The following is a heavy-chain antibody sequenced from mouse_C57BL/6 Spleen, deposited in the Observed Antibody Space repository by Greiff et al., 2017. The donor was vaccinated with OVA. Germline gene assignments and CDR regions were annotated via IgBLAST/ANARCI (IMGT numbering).Heavy chain of an antibody. CDR1: GYTFTSYW. V-gene: IGHV1-64*01. J-gene: IGHJ2*01. Sequence: QVQLQQSGAELVKPGASVKLSCKASGYTFTSYWMHWVKQRPGQGLEWIGMIHPNSGSTNYNEKFKSKATLTVDKSSSTAYMQLSSLTSEDSAVYYCARRGYDYDVPFDYWGQGTTLTVSS. CDR2: IHPNSGST. D-gene: IGHD2-4*01. CDR3: ARRGYDYDVPFDY.